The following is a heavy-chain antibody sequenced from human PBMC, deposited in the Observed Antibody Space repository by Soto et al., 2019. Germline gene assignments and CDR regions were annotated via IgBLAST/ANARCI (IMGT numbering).Heavy chain of an antibody. CDR1: GYTSSSYG. V-gene: IGHV1-18*01. D-gene: IGHD3-16*01. J-gene: IGHJ6*02. Sequence: QVQLLQSGGEVKTPGASLKVSCKAIGYTSSSYGINWVRQAPGQGLEWVGWISVFNGDTKYAQKFQGRVAITKDPGTSTAHMELRSLRSDDAAVYFCATKDDHKDDQPYYYGMDIWGQGTTVTVSS. CDR3: ATKDDHKDDQPYYYGMDI. CDR2: ISVFNGDT.